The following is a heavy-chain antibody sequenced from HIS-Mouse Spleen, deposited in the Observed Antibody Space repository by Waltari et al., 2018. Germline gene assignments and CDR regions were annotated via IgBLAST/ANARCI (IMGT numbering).Heavy chain of an antibody. D-gene: IGHD6-13*01. CDR2: IYYSGST. V-gene: IGHV4-39*07. CDR1: GGSISSSSYY. CDR3: AREIPYSSSWYDWYFDL. Sequence: QLQLQESGPGLVKPSETLSLTCTVSGGSISSSSYYWGWIRQPPGKGLGWIGSIYYSGSTTYNPAFKIRVTISVDTSKNQFSLKLSSVTAADTAVYYCAREIPYSSSWYDWYFDLWGRGTLVTVSS. J-gene: IGHJ2*01.